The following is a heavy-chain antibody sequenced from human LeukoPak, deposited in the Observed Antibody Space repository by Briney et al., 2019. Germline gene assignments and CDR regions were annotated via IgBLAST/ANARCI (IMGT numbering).Heavy chain of an antibody. CDR1: GFTFSSYG. D-gene: IGHD3-22*01. V-gene: IGHV3-30*18. CDR3: AKGEMIAVVTLFQH. CDR2: ISYDGSNK. Sequence: GRSLRLSCAASGFTFSSYGMHWVRQAPGKGLEWVAVISYDGSNKYYADSVKGRFTTSRDNSKNTLYLQMNSLRAEDTAVYYCAKGEMIAVVTLFQHWGQGTLVTVSS. J-gene: IGHJ1*01.